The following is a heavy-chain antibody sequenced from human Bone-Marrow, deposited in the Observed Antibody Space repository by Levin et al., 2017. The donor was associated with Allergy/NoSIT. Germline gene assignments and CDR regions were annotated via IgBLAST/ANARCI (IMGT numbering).Heavy chain of an antibody. Sequence: SQTLSLTCTVSGGSISSTTYYWGWIRQPPGKGLEWIATIFHNGISYYDPSLQSRVTISIDTSKNQFSLRLNSVTASDAAVYYCARGLGAAGIRGFDYWGQGTLVTVSS. CDR2: IFHNGIS. CDR1: GGSISSTTYY. D-gene: IGHD6-13*01. CDR3: ARGLGAAGIRGFDY. V-gene: IGHV4-39*02. J-gene: IGHJ4*02.